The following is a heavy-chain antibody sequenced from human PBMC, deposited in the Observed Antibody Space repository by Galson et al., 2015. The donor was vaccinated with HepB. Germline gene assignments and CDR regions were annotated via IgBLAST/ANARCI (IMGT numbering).Heavy chain of an antibody. D-gene: IGHD6-19*01. V-gene: IGHV1-24*01. J-gene: IGHJ6*02. CDR3: ATDSGRVAVAGTYGMDV. Sequence: SVKVSCKVSGYSLTELLMYWVRQAPGKGLEWMGSFDREEGETIYAQQFQGRVTMTEDTSTDTAYMEVSSLKSADTAVYYCATDSGRVAVAGTYGMDVWGQGTTVSVSS. CDR2: FDREEGET. CDR1: GYSLTELL.